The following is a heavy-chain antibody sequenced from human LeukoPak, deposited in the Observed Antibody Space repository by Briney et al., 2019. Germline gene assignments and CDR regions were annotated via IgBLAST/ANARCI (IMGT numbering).Heavy chain of an antibody. CDR3: ARVTADAFDI. V-gene: IGHV4-34*01. Sequence: SETLSLTCGVYGGPFSDHYWSWIRQTPGKGLEWIGEINHSGSTNYNPSLKSRVTISVDTSKNQFSLKLSPVTAADTAVYYCARVTADAFDIWGQGTMVTVSS. CDR2: INHSGST. J-gene: IGHJ3*02. CDR1: GGPFSDHY.